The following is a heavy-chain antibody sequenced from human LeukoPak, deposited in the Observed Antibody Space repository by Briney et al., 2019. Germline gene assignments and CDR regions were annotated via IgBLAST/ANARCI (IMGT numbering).Heavy chain of an antibody. D-gene: IGHD6-6*01. CDR3: ARGYHSSSSLVGNWFDP. Sequence: SETLSLTCAVYGGSFSGYYWSWIRQAPGKGLEWIGEINHSGSTNYNPSLKSRVTISVDTSKNQFSLKLSSVTAADTAVYYCARGYHSSSSLVGNWFDPWGQGTLVTVSS. J-gene: IGHJ5*02. CDR1: GGSFSGYY. CDR2: INHSGST. V-gene: IGHV4-34*01.